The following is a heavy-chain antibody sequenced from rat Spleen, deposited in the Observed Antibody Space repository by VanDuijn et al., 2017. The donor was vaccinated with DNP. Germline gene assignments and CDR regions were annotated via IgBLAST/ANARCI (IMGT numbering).Heavy chain of an antibody. J-gene: IGHJ2*01. D-gene: IGHD1-6*01. CDR1: GFTFSDYY. V-gene: IGHV5-20*01. CDR2: ISYDGGRT. CDR3: AARAPGDYYYGGYFDY. Sequence: EVQLVESGGGLVQPGRSLKLSCAASGFTFSDYYMAWVRQAPTKGLEWVAAISYDGGRTYYRDSVKDRFTISRDYAKSTLYLQMDSLRSEDTATYYCAARAPGDYYYGGYFDYWGQGVMVTVSS.